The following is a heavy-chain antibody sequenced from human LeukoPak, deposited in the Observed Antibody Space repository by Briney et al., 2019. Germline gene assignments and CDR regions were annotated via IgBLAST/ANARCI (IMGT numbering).Heavy chain of an antibody. J-gene: IGHJ4*01. CDR2: SIGSGGSA. D-gene: IGHD6-6*01. CDR3: GKERYGSSSVVDY. V-gene: IGHV3-23*01. Sequence: GGSLRLSCVASGFTFSTYTMNWIRQAPGKGLEWVSGSIGSGGSAFYADSVKGRFSISRDTSKNTLFLHMNNLRAGDTAVYYCGKERYGSSSVVDYWGHGTLVTVSS. CDR1: GFTFSTYT.